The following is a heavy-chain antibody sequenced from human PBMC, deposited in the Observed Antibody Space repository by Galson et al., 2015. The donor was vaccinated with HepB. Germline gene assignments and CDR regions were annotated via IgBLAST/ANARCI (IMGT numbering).Heavy chain of an antibody. CDR3: ARDGGGDRRSYFAL. CDR1: GYIFTGYY. V-gene: IGHV1-2*02. Sequence: SVKVSCKASGYIFTGYYTHWVRQAPGQGLEWMGWIKPNSGDTSYAQKFQGRVTMTRDMSITTAYLELSSLTSDDTALYFCARDGGGDRRSYFALWGQGTLITVSS. J-gene: IGHJ4*02. D-gene: IGHD5-12*01. CDR2: IKPNSGDT.